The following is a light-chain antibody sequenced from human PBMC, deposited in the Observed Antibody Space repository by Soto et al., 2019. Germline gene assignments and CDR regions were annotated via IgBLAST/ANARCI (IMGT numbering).Light chain of an antibody. J-gene: IGKJ4*01. CDR3: QQYSSTPLT. CDR2: WAS. CDR1: QSVLYSSNNKNY. V-gene: IGKV4-1*01. Sequence: DIVMTQSPDSLAVSLGERATINCKSSQSVLYSSNNKNYLAWYQQKPGQPPKLLIYWASTRESGVPDRFSGSGSGTDFTLTISSLQAEDVAVYYCQQYSSTPLTFGGWTKVEIK.